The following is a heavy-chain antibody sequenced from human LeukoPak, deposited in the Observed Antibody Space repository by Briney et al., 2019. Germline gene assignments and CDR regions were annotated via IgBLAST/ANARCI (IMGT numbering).Heavy chain of an antibody. CDR2: IYYSGST. CDR1: GGSISSYY. Sequence: SETLSLTCTVSGGSISSYYWSWIRQPPGKGLEWIGYIYYSGSTNYNPSLKSRVTISVDTSKNQFSLKLSSVTAADTAVYYCARDKSAGFWSGFPPRDYGMDVWGQGTTVTVSS. CDR3: ARDKSAGFWSGFPPRDYGMDV. D-gene: IGHD3-3*01. J-gene: IGHJ6*02. V-gene: IGHV4-59*01.